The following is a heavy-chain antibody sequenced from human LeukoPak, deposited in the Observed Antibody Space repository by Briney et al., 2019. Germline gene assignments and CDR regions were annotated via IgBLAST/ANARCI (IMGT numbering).Heavy chain of an antibody. CDR2: INPNSGGT. Sequence: ASVKVSCKASGYTFTGYYIHWVRQAPGQGLEWMGWINPNSGGTNYAQKFQGRVTMTRDTSISTAYMELSRLRSDDTAVYYCARGWSITVFGGVISYFDYWGQGTVVTVSS. CDR3: ARGWSITVFGGVISYFDY. D-gene: IGHD3-10*01. CDR1: GYTFTGYY. V-gene: IGHV1-2*02. J-gene: IGHJ4*02.